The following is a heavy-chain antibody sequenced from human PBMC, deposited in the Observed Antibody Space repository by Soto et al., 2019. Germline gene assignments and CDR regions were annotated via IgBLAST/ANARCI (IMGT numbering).Heavy chain of an antibody. CDR3: ARGRFVVVVAATEAEEYFDY. CDR2: IKQDGSEK. J-gene: IGHJ4*02. D-gene: IGHD2-15*01. CDR1: GFTFSSYW. V-gene: IGHV3-7*01. Sequence: GGSLRLSCAASGFTFSSYWMSWVRQAPGKGLEWVANIKQDGSEKYYVDSVKGRFTISRDNAKNSLYLQMNSLRAEDTAVYYCARGRFVVVVAATEAEEYFDYWGQGTLVTVSS.